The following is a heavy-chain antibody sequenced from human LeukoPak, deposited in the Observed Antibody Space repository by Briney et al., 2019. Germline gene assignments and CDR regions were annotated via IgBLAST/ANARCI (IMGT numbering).Heavy chain of an antibody. CDR3: AKCFYYGSGSYHPFDY. Sequence: GGSLRLSCAASGFTFSSYAMSWVRQAPGKGLEWVSAISGSGGSTYYADSVKGRFTISRDNSKSTLYLQMNSLRAEDTAVYYCAKCFYYGSGSYHPFDYWGQGTLVTVSS. D-gene: IGHD3-10*01. V-gene: IGHV3-23*01. CDR1: GFTFSSYA. J-gene: IGHJ4*02. CDR2: ISGSGGST.